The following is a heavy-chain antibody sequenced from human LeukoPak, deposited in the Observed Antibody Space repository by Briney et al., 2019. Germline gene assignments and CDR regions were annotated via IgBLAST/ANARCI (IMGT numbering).Heavy chain of an antibody. CDR1: GGSISSGGYY. CDR2: IYYSGST. D-gene: IGHD3-3*01. Sequence: SETLSLTCTVSGGSISSGGYYWSWIRQHPGKGLEWIGYIYYSGSTNYNPSLKSRVTISVDTSKNQFSLKLSSVTAADTAVYYCARHGRLFGVVFDPWGQGTLVTVSS. J-gene: IGHJ5*02. V-gene: IGHV4-61*08. CDR3: ARHGRLFGVVFDP.